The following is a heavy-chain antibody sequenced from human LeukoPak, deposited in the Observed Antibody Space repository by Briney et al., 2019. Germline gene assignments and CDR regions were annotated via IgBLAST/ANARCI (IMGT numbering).Heavy chain of an antibody. CDR2: IIPIFGTA. Sequence: ASVKVSCKASGGTFSSYAISWVRQAPGQGLEWMGGIIPIFGTANYAQKFQGRVTITADESTSTAYMELSSPRSEDTAVYYCANTISANWFDPWGQGTLVTVSS. J-gene: IGHJ5*02. CDR1: GGTFSSYA. CDR3: ANTISANWFDP. V-gene: IGHV1-69*13. D-gene: IGHD3-9*01.